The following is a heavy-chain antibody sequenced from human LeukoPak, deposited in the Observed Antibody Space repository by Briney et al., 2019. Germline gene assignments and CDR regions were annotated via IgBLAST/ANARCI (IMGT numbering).Heavy chain of an antibody. CDR3: ARDPNADYGMDV. CDR2: INPSGGST. Sequence: ASVKVSCKASGYTFTSYYMHWVRQAPGQGLEWTGIINPSGGSTSYAQKFQGRVTMTRDTSTSTVYMELSSLRSEDTAVYYCARDPNADYGMDVWGQGTTVTVSS. J-gene: IGHJ6*02. V-gene: IGHV1-46*01. CDR1: GYTFTSYY. D-gene: IGHD2-8*01.